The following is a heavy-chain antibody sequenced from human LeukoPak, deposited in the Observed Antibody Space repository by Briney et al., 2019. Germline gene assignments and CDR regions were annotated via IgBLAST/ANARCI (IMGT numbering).Heavy chain of an antibody. J-gene: IGHJ4*02. CDR3: ARAVSGRFDY. D-gene: IGHD6-19*01. V-gene: IGHV4-59*08. CDR2: IYYSGST. CDR1: GGSMSPYH. Sequence: SETLSLTCTVSGGSMSPYHWGWIRQPPGKGLEWTGYIYYSGSTNYNPSLNSRVTISVDTSKNQFSLRLSSVAAADTAIYYCARAVSGRFDYWGQGTLVTVSS.